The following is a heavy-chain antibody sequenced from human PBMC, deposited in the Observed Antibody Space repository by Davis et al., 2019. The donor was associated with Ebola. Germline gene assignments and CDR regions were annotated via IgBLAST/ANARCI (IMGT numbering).Heavy chain of an antibody. CDR3: ARGDSYYDPSGYYAGPEAPDH. CDR2: IYHSESS. Sequence: MPSETLSLTCTVSGGSISSSYWSWIRQPPGKGLEWIGYIYHSESSNYNPSLKSRVTISLDTSKNQFSLKLSSVTAADTAVYYCARGDSYYDPSGYYAGPEAPDHWGQGTLVSVSS. CDR1: GGSISSSY. D-gene: IGHD3-22*01. J-gene: IGHJ4*02. V-gene: IGHV4-59*12.